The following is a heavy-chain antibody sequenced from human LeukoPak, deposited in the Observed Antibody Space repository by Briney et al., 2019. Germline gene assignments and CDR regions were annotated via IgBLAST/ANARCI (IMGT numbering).Heavy chain of an antibody. D-gene: IGHD3-9*01. CDR2: INSDGSST. CDR3: ASFNYDILTGYYIDY. V-gene: IGHV3-74*01. J-gene: IGHJ4*02. CDR1: GFTFSSYW. Sequence: GGSLRLSCAASGFTFSSYWMHWVRQAPGKGLVWVSRINSDGSSTSYADSVKGRFTISRDNAKNTLYLQMNSLRAEDTAVYYCASFNYDILTGYYIDYWGQGTLVTVSS.